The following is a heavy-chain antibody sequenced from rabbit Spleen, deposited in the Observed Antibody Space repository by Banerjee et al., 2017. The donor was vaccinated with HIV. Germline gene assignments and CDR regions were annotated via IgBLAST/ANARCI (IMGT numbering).Heavy chain of an antibody. V-gene: IGHV1S40*01. CDR1: GFSFSSSYY. J-gene: IGHJ4*01. D-gene: IGHD1-1*01. CDR3: ARCSSSDFSNNL. Sequence: QSLEESGGDLVQPGASLTLTCTASGFSFSSSYYMSWVRQAPGKGLEWIGCIYTGSGGYTYYASWAKGRFTISKASSTAVTLQMTSLTAADTATYFCARCSSSDFSNNLCGQGTLVTVS. CDR2: IYTGSGGYT.